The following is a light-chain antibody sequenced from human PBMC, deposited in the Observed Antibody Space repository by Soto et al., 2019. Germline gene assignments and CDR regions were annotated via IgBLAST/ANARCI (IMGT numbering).Light chain of an antibody. Sequence: VMTQSPATLSVSPGERATLSCRASQSVSSKLAWYQQKPGQAPRLLIYGASTRATGIPARFSGSGSGTEFTLTISSLQSEDFAVYYCQQSNNWPPAFGQGTRLEIK. CDR2: GAS. J-gene: IGKJ5*01. V-gene: IGKV3-15*01. CDR1: QSVSSK. CDR3: QQSNNWPPA.